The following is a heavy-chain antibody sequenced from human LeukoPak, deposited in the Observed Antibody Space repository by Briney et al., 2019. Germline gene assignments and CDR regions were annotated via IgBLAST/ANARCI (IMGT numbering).Heavy chain of an antibody. J-gene: IGHJ4*02. CDR2: INHSGST. CDR3: ARAQGAAGIDY. CDR1: GGSFSGYY. D-gene: IGHD6-13*01. V-gene: IGHV4-34*01. Sequence: SETLSLTCAVYGGSFSGYYWSWIRQPPGKGLEWIGEINHSGSTNYNPSLKSRVTISVDTSKNQFSLKLSSVTAADTAVYYCARAQGAAGIDYWGQGTLVTVSS.